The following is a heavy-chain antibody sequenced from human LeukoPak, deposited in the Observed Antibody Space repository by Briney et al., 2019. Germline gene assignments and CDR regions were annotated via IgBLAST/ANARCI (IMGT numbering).Heavy chain of an antibody. CDR1: GFPFSSHA. CDR3: VREAGYCAPVCVKTNWFDP. Sequence: SRGSLRLSCAASGFPFSSHAMSWVRQPPGKGLEWVAAISNGKTYYADSVRGRFAISRDDSTNTVYLHMNSLRDEDTALYHCVREAGYCAPVCVKTNWFDPWGQGTLVTVSS. J-gene: IGHJ5*02. D-gene: IGHD2-15*01. CDR2: ISNGKT. V-gene: IGHV3-23*01.